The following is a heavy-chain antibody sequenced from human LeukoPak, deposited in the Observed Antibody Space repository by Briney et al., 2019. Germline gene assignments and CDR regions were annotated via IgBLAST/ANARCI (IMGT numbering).Heavy chain of an antibody. Sequence: PGGSLRLSCAASGFTFDGCAMHWVRQAPGKGLEWVSSISWNSGNIDYADSVRGRFTISRDNAKNSLYLQMNSLEAGDTALYYCAKEGSVCTNGICGYFDYWGQGTLVTVSS. CDR1: GFTFDGCA. J-gene: IGHJ4*02. V-gene: IGHV3-9*01. D-gene: IGHD2-8*01. CDR3: AKEGSVCTNGICGYFDY. CDR2: ISWNSGNI.